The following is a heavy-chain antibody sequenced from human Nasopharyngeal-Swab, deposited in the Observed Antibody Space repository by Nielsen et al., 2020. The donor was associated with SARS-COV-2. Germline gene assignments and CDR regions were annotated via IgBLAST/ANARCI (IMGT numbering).Heavy chain of an antibody. CDR1: GFNVSNYY. CDR2: IYSSGSI. CDR3: ASAVTGPLY. Sequence: GESLKISCAASGFNVSNYYMTWVRQAPGKGLEWVSIIYSSGSIYHADSVKGRFIISRDTSKNTLSLRMNSLRVADTAVYYCASAVTGPLYWGQGTLVTVSS. D-gene: IGHD4-11*01. J-gene: IGHJ1*01. V-gene: IGHV3-53*01.